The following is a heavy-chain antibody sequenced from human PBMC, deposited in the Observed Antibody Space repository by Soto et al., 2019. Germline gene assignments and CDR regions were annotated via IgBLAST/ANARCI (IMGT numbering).Heavy chain of an antibody. J-gene: IGHJ6*02. CDR3: ARVVPAAMYYYYGMDV. CDR2: ISYDGSNK. CDR1: RFTFSTYG. V-gene: IGHV3-30*03. Sequence: QVQLVESGGCVVQPGRSLRLSCAASRFTFSTYGMDWVRQAPGKGLEWVAFISYDGSNKYYADSVKGRFTISRDNSKNTLYLQMSSLRAEDTAVYYCARVVPAAMYYYYGMDVWGQGTTVTVSS. D-gene: IGHD2-2*01.